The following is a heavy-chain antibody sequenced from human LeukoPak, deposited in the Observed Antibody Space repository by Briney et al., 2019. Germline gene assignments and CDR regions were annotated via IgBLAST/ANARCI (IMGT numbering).Heavy chain of an antibody. CDR2: ISGSGGGT. D-gene: IGHD1-26*01. Sequence: PGGSLRLSCAASGFTFSSYAMSWVRQAPGKGLEWVSAISGSGGGTYYADSVKGRFTISRDNSKNTLYLQMNSLRAEDTAVYYCAKVKSGSYFTFDYRGQGTLVTVSS. CDR1: GFTFSSYA. CDR3: AKVKSGSYFTFDY. V-gene: IGHV3-23*01. J-gene: IGHJ4*02.